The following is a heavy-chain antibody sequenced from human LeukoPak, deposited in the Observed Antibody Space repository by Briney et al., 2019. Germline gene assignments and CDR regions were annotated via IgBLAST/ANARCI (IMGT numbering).Heavy chain of an antibody. D-gene: IGHD1-7*01. J-gene: IGHJ5*02. CDR1: GDSISGSSDY. Sequence: SETLSLTCTVSGDSISGSSDYWGWIRQPPGKGLEWIGSIYYSGSTYYNPSLKSRVTISVDTSKNQFSLKLSSVTAADTAVYYCARAGTGWFDPWGQGTLVTVSS. V-gene: IGHV4-39*07. CDR3: ARAGTGWFDP. CDR2: IYYSGST.